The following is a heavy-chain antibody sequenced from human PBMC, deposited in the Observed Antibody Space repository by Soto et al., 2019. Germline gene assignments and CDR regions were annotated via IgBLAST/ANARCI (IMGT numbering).Heavy chain of an antibody. D-gene: IGHD1-1*01. CDR2: IYPGDSDT. CDR1: GYSFTSHW. V-gene: IGHV5-51*01. CDR3: ARHPGTPDTGEFDY. Sequence: GESLKISCRTSGYSFTSHWIGWVRQMPGKGLEWMGIIYPGDSDTRYSPSFQGQVTISADKSISTAYLQWSSLKASDTAMYYCARHPGTPDTGEFDYWGQGTLVTVSS. J-gene: IGHJ4*02.